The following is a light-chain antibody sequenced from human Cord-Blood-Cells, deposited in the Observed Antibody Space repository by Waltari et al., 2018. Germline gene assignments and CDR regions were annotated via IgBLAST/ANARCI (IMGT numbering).Light chain of an antibody. CDR2: EGS. CDR1: SSDVGSYNL. J-gene: IGLJ3*02. CDR3: CSYAGSSTWV. V-gene: IGLV2-23*01. Sequence: QSALTQPASVSGSPGQSITISCTGTSSDVGSYNLVSWYQQNPGKAPKLMIYEGSKRPSGVSHRFSVSKSGNTASHTISGLQAEDEAYYYCCSYAGSSTWVFGGGTKLTVL.